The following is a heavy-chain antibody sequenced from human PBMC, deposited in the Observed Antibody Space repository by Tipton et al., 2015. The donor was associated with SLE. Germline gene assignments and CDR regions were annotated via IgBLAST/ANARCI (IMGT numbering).Heavy chain of an antibody. Sequence: SLRLSCAASGFTFSPCSMIWVRQAPGKGLEFVSSISGDSTATNYADSVKGRFTISRDNSKNTLYLQMNSLRAEDTAVYYCAKDRRETYDYVWGSYPPYDAFDIWGQGTMVTVSS. CDR3: AKDRRETYDYVWGSYPPYDAFDI. V-gene: IGHV3-23*01. J-gene: IGHJ3*02. CDR2: ISGDSTAT. D-gene: IGHD3-16*02. CDR1: GFTFSPCS.